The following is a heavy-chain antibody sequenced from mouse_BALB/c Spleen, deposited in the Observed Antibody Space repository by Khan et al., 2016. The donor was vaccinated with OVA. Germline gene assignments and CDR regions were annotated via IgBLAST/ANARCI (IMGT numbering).Heavy chain of an antibody. CDR3: ARWYFGSTWFAY. V-gene: IGHV1-18*01. Sequence: VQLQQSGPELVKPGASVKISCKTSGYTFTEYTMHWVKRSHGKSLEWIGSINPNNGGTNYNQKFKGQATLTVDKSSSTAYMELRSLTSEDSAVYYCARWYFGSTWFAYWGQGTLVTVSA. CDR2: INPNNGGT. J-gene: IGHJ3*01. D-gene: IGHD1-1*01. CDR1: GYTFTEYT.